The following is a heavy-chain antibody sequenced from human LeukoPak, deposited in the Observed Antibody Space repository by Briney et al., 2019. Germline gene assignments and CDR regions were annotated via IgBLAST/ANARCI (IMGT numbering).Heavy chain of an antibody. CDR3: GRQFDSYFYYYLDV. CDR1: GHPINSACY. CDR2: LYHPDST. J-gene: IGHJ6*03. Sequence: SETLSLTCAVSGHPINSACYWVWIRQPPGKGLEWIGSLYHPDSTYYNPSLESRVTMAVDTSRNQFSLKLSFVTAVDTAVYYCGRQFDSYFYYYLDVWGTGTTVTVSS. V-gene: IGHV4-38-2*01. D-gene: IGHD3-10*01.